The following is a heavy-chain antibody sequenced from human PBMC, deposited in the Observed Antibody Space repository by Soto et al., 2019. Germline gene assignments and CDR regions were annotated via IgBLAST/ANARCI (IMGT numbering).Heavy chain of an antibody. CDR1: GYTFSNYD. V-gene: IGHV1-8*01. J-gene: IGHJ4*02. Sequence: QVQLVQSGAELKKPGASVKVSCKASGYTFSNYDMNWVRQATGQGPEWIGWVNPNNGDTGYAQKFQGRVTLTTDISTTTANMELTSLRSEVTAIYYGAKVSRQGSAQDFDYWGQGTLITVSS. CDR3: AKVSRQGSAQDFDY. CDR2: VNPNNGDT. D-gene: IGHD3-10*01.